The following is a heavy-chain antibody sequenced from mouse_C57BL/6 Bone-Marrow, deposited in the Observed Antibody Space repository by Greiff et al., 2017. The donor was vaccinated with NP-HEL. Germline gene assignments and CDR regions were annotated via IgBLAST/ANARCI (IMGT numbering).Heavy chain of an antibody. CDR1: GFTFSDYY. V-gene: IGHV5-12*01. D-gene: IGHD2-4*01. J-gene: IGHJ2*01. CDR2: ISNGGGST. Sequence: EVMLVESGGGLVQPGESLTLSCAASGFTFSDYYMYWVRQTPEKRLEWVAYISNGGGSTYYPDTVKGRFTISRDNAKNTLYLQMSRKKAEDTAIYYCARQEYEYCYFDDWGQGTTLTVSS. CDR3: ARQEYEYCYFDD.